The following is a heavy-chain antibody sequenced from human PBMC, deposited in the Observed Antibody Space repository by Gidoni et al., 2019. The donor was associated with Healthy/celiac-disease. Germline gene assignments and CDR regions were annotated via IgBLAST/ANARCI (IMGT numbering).Heavy chain of an antibody. D-gene: IGHD4-17*01. CDR3: AKDSHPTTVTPAYFDY. CDR2: ISGSGGST. CDR1: GFTFSSYA. Sequence: EVQLVESGGGLVQPGGSLRLSCAASGFTFSSYAMSWVRQAPGKGLEWVSAISGSGGSTYYADSVKGRFTISRDNSKNTLYLQMNSLRAEDTAVYYCAKDSHPTTVTPAYFDYWGQGTLVTVSS. J-gene: IGHJ4*02. V-gene: IGHV3-23*04.